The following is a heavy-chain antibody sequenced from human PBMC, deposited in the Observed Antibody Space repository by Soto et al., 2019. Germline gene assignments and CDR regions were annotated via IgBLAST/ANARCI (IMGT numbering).Heavy chain of an antibody. V-gene: IGHV3-48*02. J-gene: IGHJ6*02. CDR3: ARAVVRGVTGGMDV. Sequence: GGSLRLSCAASGFTFSSYNMNWVRQAPGKGLEWVSYISSSSGTIYYADSMKGRFTISRDNAKNSLYLQMNSLRDEDTAVYYCARAVVRGVTGGMDVWGQGTTVTVSS. CDR2: ISSSSGTI. CDR1: GFTFSSYN. D-gene: IGHD3-10*01.